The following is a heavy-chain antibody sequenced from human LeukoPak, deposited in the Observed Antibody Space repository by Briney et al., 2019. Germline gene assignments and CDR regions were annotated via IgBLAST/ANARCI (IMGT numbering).Heavy chain of an antibody. CDR3: ARDSRQWVEQLPYGWFDP. V-gene: IGHV3-21*01. CDR1: GFTFSAYT. CDR2: ISSSGSYI. Sequence: GGSLRLSCAASGFTFSAYTMNWVRQPPGKGLEWVSYISSSGSYIYYADSVKGRFTISRDKNSLYLQMDSLRAEDTAVYYCARDSRQWVEQLPYGWFDPWGQRTLVTVSP. J-gene: IGHJ5*02. D-gene: IGHD1-26*01.